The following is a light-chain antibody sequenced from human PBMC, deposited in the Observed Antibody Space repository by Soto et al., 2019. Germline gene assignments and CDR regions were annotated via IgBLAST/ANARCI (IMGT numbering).Light chain of an antibody. CDR3: QFYDSSLSVV. V-gene: IGLV1-40*01. Sequence: QSALTQPPSVSGAPGQRVTISCTGSSSNIGAGYDVHWYQQLPGTAPKLLISGNNNRPSGVPDRFSGSKSGTSASLAITGLQAEDEADYYCQFYDSSLSVVFGGGTQLTVL. J-gene: IGLJ2*01. CDR2: GNN. CDR1: SSNIGAGYD.